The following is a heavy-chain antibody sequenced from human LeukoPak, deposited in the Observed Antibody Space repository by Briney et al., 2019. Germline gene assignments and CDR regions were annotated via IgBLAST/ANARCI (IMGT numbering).Heavy chain of an antibody. CDR2: IYPGDSDT. J-gene: IGHJ6*03. CDR3: ARNPSSSWYYYYYMDV. D-gene: IGHD6-13*01. V-gene: IGHV5-51*01. Sequence: GESLKISCKGSGYSFTSYWIGWVRQMPGKGLEWMGIIYPGDSDTRYSPSFQGQVTISADKSISTAYLQWSSLKASDTAVYYCARNPSSSWYYYYYMDVWGKGTTVTVSS. CDR1: GYSFTSYW.